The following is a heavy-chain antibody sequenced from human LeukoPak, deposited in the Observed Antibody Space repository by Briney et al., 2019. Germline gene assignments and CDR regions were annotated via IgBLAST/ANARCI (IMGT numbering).Heavy chain of an antibody. D-gene: IGHD3-22*01. J-gene: IGHJ4*02. Sequence: ASVKVSCKASGYTFTDYYLHWVRQAPGQGLEWMGWINPKSGGTNFAQKFQGRVTVTRDTSISTAYMELSRLRSDDTAVYYCARGAWLNYYDSSGSIDYWGQGTLVTVSS. CDR2: INPKSGGT. CDR1: GYTFTDYY. CDR3: ARGAWLNYYDSSGSIDY. V-gene: IGHV1-2*02.